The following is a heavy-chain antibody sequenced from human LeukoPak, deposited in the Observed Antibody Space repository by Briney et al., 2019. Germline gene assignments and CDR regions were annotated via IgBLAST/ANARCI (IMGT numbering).Heavy chain of an antibody. CDR2: ISSSSSTI. CDR1: GFTFSSYR. D-gene: IGHD2-2*01. CDR3: AHIVVVPAAIRDAFDI. Sequence: PGGSLRLSCAASGFTFSSYRMNWVRQAPGKGLEWVSYISSSSSTIYYADSVKGRFTISRDNAKNSLYLQMNSLRAEDTAVYYCAHIVVVPAAIRDAFDIWGQGTMVTVSS. J-gene: IGHJ3*02. V-gene: IGHV3-48*01.